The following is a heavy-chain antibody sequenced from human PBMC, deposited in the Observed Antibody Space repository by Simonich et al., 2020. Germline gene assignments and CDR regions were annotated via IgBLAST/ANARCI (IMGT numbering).Heavy chain of an antibody. Sequence: QLQLQESGPGLVKPSETLSLTCTVSGGSISSSSYYWGWIRQPPGKGLEWIGSIYYSVSTNYNPSRKSRVTISVDTSKNQFSLKLSSVTAADTAVYYCARHAGFAFDIWGQGTMVTVSS. CDR3: ARHAGFAFDI. D-gene: IGHD6-13*01. CDR1: GGSISSSSYY. V-gene: IGHV4-39*01. J-gene: IGHJ3*02. CDR2: IYYSVST.